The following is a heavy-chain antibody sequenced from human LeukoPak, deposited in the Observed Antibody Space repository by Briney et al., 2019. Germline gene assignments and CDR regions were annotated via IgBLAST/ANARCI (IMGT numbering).Heavy chain of an antibody. V-gene: IGHV1-8*01. Sequence: SVTVSFKASGYTFTSYDINWVRQATGQGLEGMGWMNPNSGNTGYAQKFQGRVTMTRNTSISTAYMELSSLRSEDTAVYYCARGLGGAVAGTWGYYYYYGMDVWGQGTTVTVSS. CDR3: ARGLGGAVAGTWGYYYYYGMDV. CDR2: MNPNSGNT. CDR1: GYTFTSYD. D-gene: IGHD6-19*01. J-gene: IGHJ6*02.